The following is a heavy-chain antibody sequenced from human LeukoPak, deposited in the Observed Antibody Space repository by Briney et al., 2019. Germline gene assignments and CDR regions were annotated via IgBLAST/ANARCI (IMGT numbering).Heavy chain of an antibody. D-gene: IGHD4-23*01. V-gene: IGHV1-18*01. Sequence: ASVKVSCKASGYPFASYGMSWVRQAPGQGLEWMGWISAYKGNTNYAQKCQGRVTMTTDTSTSTGYMELRSLRSDDTDVYYCARDHGGKVDRYFDVWARGTQVTFSS. CDR1: GYPFASYG. CDR3: ARDHGGKVDRYFDV. J-gene: IGHJ2*01. CDR2: ISAYKGNT.